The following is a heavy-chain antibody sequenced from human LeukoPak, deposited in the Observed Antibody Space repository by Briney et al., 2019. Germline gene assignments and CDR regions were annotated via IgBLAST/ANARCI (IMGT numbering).Heavy chain of an antibody. CDR3: AKESDSGYHSEGPKT. D-gene: IGHD5-12*01. CDR1: GFVLSDYG. V-gene: IGHV3-30*02. J-gene: IGHJ5*02. Sequence: GGPLRLSCTASGFVLSDYGMHWVRQAPGKGLEWVAFVRNDGSNEYYVGSVKGRFTISRDKSKNTLYLQMDSLRAEDTAVYSCAKESDSGYHSEGPKTWGLGTLVTVSS. CDR2: VRNDGSNE.